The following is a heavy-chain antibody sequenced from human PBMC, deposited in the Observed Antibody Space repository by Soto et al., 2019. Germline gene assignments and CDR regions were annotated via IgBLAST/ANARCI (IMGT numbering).Heavy chain of an antibody. CDR2: IIPIFGTA. Sequence: QVQLVQSGAEVKKPGSSVKVSCKASGGTFSSYAISWVRQAPGQGLEWMGVIIPIFGTANYAQKVQVRVTITADKSTSTAYMELSSLRSEDTAVYYCSTLGGTAMVKMDYWGQGTLVTVSS. CDR3: STLGGTAMVKMDY. J-gene: IGHJ4*02. CDR1: GGTFSSYA. V-gene: IGHV1-69*06. D-gene: IGHD5-18*01.